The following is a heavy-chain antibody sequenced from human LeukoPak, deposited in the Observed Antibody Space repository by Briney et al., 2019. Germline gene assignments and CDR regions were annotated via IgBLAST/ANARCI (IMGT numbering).Heavy chain of an antibody. D-gene: IGHD6-19*01. V-gene: IGHV3-23*01. J-gene: IGHJ4*02. CDR1: GFTFSSYA. CDR3: AKRAAVAGTHFDY. Sequence: PGGSLRLSCAASGFTFSSYAMSWVRQAPGKGLEWVSAISNSGGSIYYADSVKGRFTISRDNSRNTLYLQMNSLGAEDTAVYYCAKRAAVAGTHFDYWGQGTLVTVYS. CDR2: ISNSGGSI.